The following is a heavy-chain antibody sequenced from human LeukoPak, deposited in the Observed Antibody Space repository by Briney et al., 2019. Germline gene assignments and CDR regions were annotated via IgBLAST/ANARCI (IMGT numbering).Heavy chain of an antibody. J-gene: IGHJ4*02. CDR1: GFTFSSYW. V-gene: IGHV3-7*01. D-gene: IGHD2-2*01. CDR3: ARDSIFMAEGY. CDR2: IKKDGSEK. Sequence: GGSLRLSCAASGFTFSSYWMSWVRQAPGKGLEWVANIKKDGSEKYYVDSVKGRFTISRDNAKNSLYLQMNSLRAEDTAVYYCARDSIFMAEGYWGQGTLVTVSS.